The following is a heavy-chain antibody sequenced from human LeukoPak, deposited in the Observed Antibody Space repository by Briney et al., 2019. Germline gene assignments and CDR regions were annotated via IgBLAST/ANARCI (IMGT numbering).Heavy chain of an antibody. J-gene: IGHJ4*02. Sequence: GGSLRLSCAASGFTFRSHDMSWVRQAPGKGLEWVSGISGSGGSTFYADSVKGRFTISRDNSKNTLYLQMNSLRAEDTAVYYCAKDPSSSWYDYFDYWGQGTLVTVSS. V-gene: IGHV3-23*01. D-gene: IGHD6-13*01. CDR1: GFTFRSHD. CDR3: AKDPSSSWYDYFDY. CDR2: ISGSGGST.